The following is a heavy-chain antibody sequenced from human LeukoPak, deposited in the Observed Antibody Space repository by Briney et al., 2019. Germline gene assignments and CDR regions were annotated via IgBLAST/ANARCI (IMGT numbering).Heavy chain of an antibody. Sequence: SETLSLTCAVYGGSFSGYYWGWIRQPPGKGLEWIGEINHSGSTNYNPSLKSRVTISVDTSKNQFSLKLSSVTAADTAVYYCARGQGYDFWSGCNWFDPWGQGTLVTVSS. V-gene: IGHV4-34*01. CDR2: INHSGST. CDR1: GGSFSGYY. J-gene: IGHJ5*02. CDR3: ARGQGYDFWSGCNWFDP. D-gene: IGHD3-3*01.